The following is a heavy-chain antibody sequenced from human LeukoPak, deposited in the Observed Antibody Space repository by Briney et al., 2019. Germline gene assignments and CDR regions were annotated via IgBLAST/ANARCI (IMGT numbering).Heavy chain of an antibody. V-gene: IGHV3-7*01. CDR1: GLAFSAYK. CDR3: ARDPVEWELLLDY. J-gene: IGHJ4*02. CDR2: MNIDGSEK. D-gene: IGHD1-26*01. Sequence: GGSLRLSCAASGLAFSAYKMHWVRQAPGKRLEWVANMNIDGSEKYYADSVKGRFSISRDNARNSVYLQMASLRVEDTAVYYCARDPVEWELLLDYWGQGTLVTVSS.